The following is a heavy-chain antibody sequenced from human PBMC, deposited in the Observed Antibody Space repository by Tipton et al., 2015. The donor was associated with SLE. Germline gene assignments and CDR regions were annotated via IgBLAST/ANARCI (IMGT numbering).Heavy chain of an antibody. V-gene: IGHV4-34*01. Sequence: TLSLTCAVYGGSFSGYYWSWIRQPPGKGLEWIGEINHSGSTNYNPSLKSRVTISVDTSKNQFSPKLSSVTAADTAVYYCARTFPYGGSDPWGQGTLVTVSS. D-gene: IGHD4-23*01. CDR2: INHSGST. J-gene: IGHJ5*02. CDR3: ARTFPYGGSDP. CDR1: GGSFSGYY.